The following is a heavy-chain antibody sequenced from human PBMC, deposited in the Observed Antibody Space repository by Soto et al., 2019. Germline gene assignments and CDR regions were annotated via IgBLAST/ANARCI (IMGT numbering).Heavy chain of an antibody. Sequence: ASVKVSCKASGYTFTSYGISWVRQAPGQGLEWMGWISAYNGNTNYAQKLQGRVTMTTDTSTSTAYMELRSLRSDDPAVYYCATDATVLGAFDIWGQGTMVTVSS. CDR1: GYTFTSYG. CDR2: ISAYNGNT. V-gene: IGHV1-18*01. CDR3: ATDATVLGAFDI. J-gene: IGHJ3*02. D-gene: IGHD4-17*01.